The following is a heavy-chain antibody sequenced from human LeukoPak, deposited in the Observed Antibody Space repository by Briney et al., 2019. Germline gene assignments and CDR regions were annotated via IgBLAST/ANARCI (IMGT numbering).Heavy chain of an antibody. CDR2: IYHSGST. Sequence: SETLSLTCTVSGYSISSGYYWGWIRQPPGKGLEWIGEIYHSGSTNYNPSLKSRVTISVDKSKNQFSLKLSSETAADTAVYYCARSYYVTGARLDYWGQGTLVTVSS. J-gene: IGHJ4*02. V-gene: IGHV4-38-2*02. CDR1: GYSISSGYY. D-gene: IGHD1-26*01. CDR3: ARSYYVTGARLDY.